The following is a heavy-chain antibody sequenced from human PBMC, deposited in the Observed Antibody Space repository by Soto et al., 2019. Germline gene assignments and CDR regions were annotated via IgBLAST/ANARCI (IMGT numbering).Heavy chain of an antibody. CDR1: AFTFSSYA. J-gene: IGHJ6*03. D-gene: IGHD6-19*01. Sequence: PGGSLRLSCAASAFTFSSYAMGWVRQAPGKGLEWVSAISGSGATTYYADSVKGRFTISRHNSKNTLYLQMNSLRAEDTAVYYCASPSPGGWSSGWNDYYYYMDVWGKGTTVTVSS. CDR3: ASPSPGGWSSGWNDYYYYMDV. V-gene: IGHV3-23*01. CDR2: ISGSGATT.